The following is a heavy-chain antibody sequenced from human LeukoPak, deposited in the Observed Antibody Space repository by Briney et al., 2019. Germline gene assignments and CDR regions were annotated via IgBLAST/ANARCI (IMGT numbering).Heavy chain of an antibody. CDR1: GFTVSSNY. Sequence: GGSLRLSCAASGFTVSSNYMSWVRQAPGKGLEWVSVIYSGGSTYYADSVKGRFTTSRDYSKNTLYPQMNSRRAEDTAVDYCARDGNYIDYWGQGTLVTVSS. CDR3: ARDGNYIDY. D-gene: IGHD4-17*01. V-gene: IGHV3-66*02. CDR2: IYSGGST. J-gene: IGHJ4*02.